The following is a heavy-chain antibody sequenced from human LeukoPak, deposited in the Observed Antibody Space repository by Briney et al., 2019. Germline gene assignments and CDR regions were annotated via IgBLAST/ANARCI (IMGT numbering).Heavy chain of an antibody. CDR2: ISWNSGSI. V-gene: IGHV3-9*01. CDR1: RFTFDDYA. J-gene: IGHJ3*02. CDR3: AKDPTVTGAFDI. Sequence: GGSLRLSCAASRFTFDDYAMHWVRQAPGKGLEWVSGISWNSGSIGYADSVKGRFTISRDNSKNTLYLQMNSLRAEDTAVYYCAKDPTVTGAFDIWGQGKMVTVSS. D-gene: IGHD4-17*01.